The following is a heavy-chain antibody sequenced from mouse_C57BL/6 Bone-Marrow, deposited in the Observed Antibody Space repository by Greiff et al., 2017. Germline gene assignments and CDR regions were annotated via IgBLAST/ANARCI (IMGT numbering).Heavy chain of an antibody. Sequence: LQESGPGLVAPSQSLSITCTVSGFSLTSYGVHWVRQPPGKGLEWLVVIWSDGSTTYNSALKSRLSISKDNSKSQVFLKMNSLQTDDTAMYYCARHGYGSTDWYFDVWGTGTTVTVSS. CDR3: ARHGYGSTDWYFDV. D-gene: IGHD1-1*01. CDR1: GFSLTSYG. CDR2: IWSDGST. V-gene: IGHV2-6-1*01. J-gene: IGHJ1*03.